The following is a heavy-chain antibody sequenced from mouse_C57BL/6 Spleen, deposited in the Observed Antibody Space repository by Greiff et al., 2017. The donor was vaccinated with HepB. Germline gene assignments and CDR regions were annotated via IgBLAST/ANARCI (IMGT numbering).Heavy chain of an antibody. J-gene: IGHJ2*01. CDR3: TREGVITTVVERFYYFDY. D-gene: IGHD1-1*01. CDR1: GYTFTDYE. V-gene: IGHV1-15*01. CDR2: IDPETGGT. Sequence: LQESGAELVRPGASVTLSCKASGYTFTDYEMHWVKQTPVHGLEWIGAIDPETGGTAYNQKFKGKAILTADKSSSTAYMELRSLTSEDSAVYYCTREGVITTVVERFYYFDYWGQGTTLTVSS.